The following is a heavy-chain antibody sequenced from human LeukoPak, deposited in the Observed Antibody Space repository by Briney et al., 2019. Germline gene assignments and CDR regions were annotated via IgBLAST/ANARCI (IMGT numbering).Heavy chain of an antibody. V-gene: IGHV3-30-3*01. CDR3: ARDLSSAPAAIAYYYDY. Sequence: GGSLRLSCAASGFTFSNYAMHCVRQAPGKGLEWVAVISYDGSFTYYADSVKGRFTISRDNSKSTLSLQMNTLRPEDTAVYYCARDLSSAPAAIAYYYDYWGQGTLITVSS. CDR2: ISYDGSFT. J-gene: IGHJ4*02. CDR1: GFTFSNYA. D-gene: IGHD2-2*01.